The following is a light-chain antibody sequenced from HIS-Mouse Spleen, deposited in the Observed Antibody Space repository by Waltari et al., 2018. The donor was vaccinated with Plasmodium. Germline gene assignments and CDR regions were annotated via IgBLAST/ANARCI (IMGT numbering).Light chain of an antibody. CDR2: WAF. Sequence: DIVMTQSPDSLAVSLGERATINCKSSQSVLYSSNNKNNLAWYQQKPGQPPRLLIYWAFTRESGVPDRFSGSGSGTDFTLTISSLQAEDVAVYYCQQYYSTPWTFGQGTKVEIK. V-gene: IGKV4-1*01. CDR3: QQYYSTPWT. J-gene: IGKJ1*01. CDR1: QSVLYSSNNKNN.